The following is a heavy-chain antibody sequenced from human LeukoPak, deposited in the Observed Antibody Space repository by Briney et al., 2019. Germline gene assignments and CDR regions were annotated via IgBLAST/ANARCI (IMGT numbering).Heavy chain of an antibody. CDR1: GLTFSNYW. D-gene: IGHD1-26*01. J-gene: IGHJ4*02. Sequence: PGGSLRLSCAASGLTFSNYWVSWVRQAPGKGLEWVANIKQDGSEKYYVDSVKGRFTISRDNAKNSLYLQMSSLRAEDTAVYYCARQKVGQITCFDYWGQGTLVTVSS. CDR2: IKQDGSEK. V-gene: IGHV3-7*01. CDR3: ARQKVGQITCFDY.